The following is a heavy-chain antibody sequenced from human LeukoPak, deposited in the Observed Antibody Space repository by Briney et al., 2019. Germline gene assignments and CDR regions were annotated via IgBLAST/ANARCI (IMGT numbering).Heavy chain of an antibody. J-gene: IGHJ4*02. CDR2: ISSTSSYI. D-gene: IGHD4-11*01. CDR1: GFTFISYS. V-gene: IGHV3-21*01. Sequence: GGSLRLSCAVSGFTFISYSMNWVRQAPGKGLEWVSSISSTSSYIYYADSVKGRFTISRDNAKNSLSLQMSSLRAEDTAVYYCARVVRYSNSDYWGQGILVTVSS. CDR3: ARVVRYSNSDY.